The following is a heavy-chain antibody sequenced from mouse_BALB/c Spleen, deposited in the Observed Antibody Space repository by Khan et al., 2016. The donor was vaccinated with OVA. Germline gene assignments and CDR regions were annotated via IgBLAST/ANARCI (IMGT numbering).Heavy chain of an antibody. Sequence: QVQLQQPGPELVRPGVSVKISCKGSGYTFTDYAIHWVKQSHAKSLEWIGLISSYSGNTNYKQKFKDKATITVDKSSSTAYMELARLTSEDSAIYYCTKPAYDGYYDYWGQGTTLTVSS. CDR3: TKPAYDGYYDY. D-gene: IGHD2-3*01. CDR1: GYTFTDYA. CDR2: ISSYSGNT. J-gene: IGHJ2*01. V-gene: IGHV1S137*01.